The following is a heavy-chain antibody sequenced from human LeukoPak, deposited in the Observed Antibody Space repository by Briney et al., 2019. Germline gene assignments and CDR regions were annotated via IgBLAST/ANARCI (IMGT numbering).Heavy chain of an antibody. V-gene: IGHV3-15*01. CDR3: TTNFYGSGPFDY. D-gene: IGHD3-10*01. CDR1: GFTFSNAW. J-gene: IGHJ4*02. CDR2: IKSKTDGGTT. Sequence: GGSLRLSCAASGFTFSNAWMSWVRQAPGKGLEWVGRIKSKTDGGTTDYAAPVKGRFTISRDDSKNTLYLQMNSLKTEDTAVYYSTTNFYGSGPFDYWGQGTLVTVSS.